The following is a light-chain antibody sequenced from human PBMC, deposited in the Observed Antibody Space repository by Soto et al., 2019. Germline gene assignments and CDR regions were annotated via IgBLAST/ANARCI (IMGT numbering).Light chain of an antibody. Sequence: DIQMTQSPSSLSASVGDRVTITCRASQSISIYLNWYQQKPGKAPNLLIYAASSLQSGVPSRFSGSGSGTDFTLTISSLQPEDFATYYCQQSYSVPPYTFGQGTKLEIK. CDR3: QQSYSVPPYT. V-gene: IGKV1-39*01. CDR1: QSISIY. J-gene: IGKJ2*01. CDR2: AAS.